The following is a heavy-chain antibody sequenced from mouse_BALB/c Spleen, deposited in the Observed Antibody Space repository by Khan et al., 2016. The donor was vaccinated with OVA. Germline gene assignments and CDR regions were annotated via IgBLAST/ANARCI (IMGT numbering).Heavy chain of an antibody. J-gene: IGHJ3*01. CDR2: VNPSNGGT. CDR1: GYSFTAYY. V-gene: IGHV1-18*01. D-gene: IGHD2-14*01. CDR3: IRGYELLPY. Sequence: EVQLQESGPDLVKPGASVKISCTASGYSFTAYYMHWVKESHGKTLECIGRVNPSNGGTTYNQKFRGKAILTVDKSSSTAYMELRSLTSDDSAVYYCIRGYELLPYWGRGTLVTFSA.